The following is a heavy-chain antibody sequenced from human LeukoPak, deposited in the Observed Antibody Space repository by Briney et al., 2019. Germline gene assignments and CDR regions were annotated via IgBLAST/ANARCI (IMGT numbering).Heavy chain of an antibody. CDR1: GFTFGTFT. Sequence: GGSLRLSCAASGFTFGTFTMNWVRQTPGKGLEWVLSISTSSSYIYYADSVKGRFTVSRDNAKNSLYLQMNSLRDDDKAVYYCARDKLTGVSDAFDIWGQGTRVTVSS. CDR3: ARDKLTGVSDAFDI. V-gene: IGHV3-21*01. D-gene: IGHD7-27*01. J-gene: IGHJ3*02. CDR2: ISTSSSYI.